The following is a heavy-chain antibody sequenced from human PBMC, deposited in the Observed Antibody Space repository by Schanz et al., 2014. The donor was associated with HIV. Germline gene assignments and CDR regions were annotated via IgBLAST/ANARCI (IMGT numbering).Heavy chain of an antibody. D-gene: IGHD5-12*01. CDR1: GFTFSNYG. CDR2: IWYDGSNK. CDR3: ARGDGGYWYYFDY. Sequence: QAQLEESGGGVVRPGRSLALSCAASGFTFSNYGMHWVRQAPGKGLEWVAVIWYDGSNKYYADSVKGRFTISRDNSKNTLYLQMNSLRAEDTAVYYCARGDGGYWYYFDYWGQGTLVTVSS. J-gene: IGHJ4*02. V-gene: IGHV3-33*08.